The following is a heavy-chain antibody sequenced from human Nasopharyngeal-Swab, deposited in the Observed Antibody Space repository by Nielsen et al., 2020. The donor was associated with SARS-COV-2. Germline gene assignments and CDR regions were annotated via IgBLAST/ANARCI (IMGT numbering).Heavy chain of an antibody. CDR3: ARGVPGSGVVPAATDGGGGEDASDI. J-gene: IGHJ3*02. Sequence: WVRQAPGQGLEWMGWMNPNSGNTGYAQKFQGRVTMTRHNSISTAYMELSSLRSEDTAVYYCARGVPGSGVVPAATDGGGGEDASDIWGQGTMVTVSS. V-gene: IGHV1-8*01. CDR2: MNPNSGNT. D-gene: IGHD2-2*01.